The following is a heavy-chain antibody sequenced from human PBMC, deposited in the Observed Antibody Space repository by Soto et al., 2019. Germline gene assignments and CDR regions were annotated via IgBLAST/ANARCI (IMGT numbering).Heavy chain of an antibody. V-gene: IGHV3-21*01. CDR1: GFTFSSYS. CDR3: ARGRDSSSRNDAFDI. CDR2: ISSSSSYI. Sequence: GGSLRLSCAASGFTFSSYSMNWVRQAPGKGLEWVSSISSSSSYIYYADSVKGRFTISRDNAKNSLYLQMNSLRAEDTAVYYCARGRDSSSRNDAFDIWGQGTMVTVSS. J-gene: IGHJ3*02. D-gene: IGHD6-13*01.